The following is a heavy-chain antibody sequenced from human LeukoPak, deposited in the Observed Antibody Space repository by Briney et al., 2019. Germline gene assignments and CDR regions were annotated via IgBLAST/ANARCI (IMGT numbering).Heavy chain of an antibody. CDR2: INHSGST. D-gene: IGHD3-22*01. J-gene: IGHJ4*02. V-gene: IGHV4-34*01. Sequence: SETLSLTCAVYGGSFSGYYWSWIRQPPGKGLEWIGKINHSGSTNYNPSLKSRVTISVDTSKNQFSLKLSSVTAADTAVYYCARHHYRYYYDSSGYYYDYWGQGTLVTVSS. CDR1: GGSFSGYY. CDR3: ARHHYRYYYDSSGYYYDY.